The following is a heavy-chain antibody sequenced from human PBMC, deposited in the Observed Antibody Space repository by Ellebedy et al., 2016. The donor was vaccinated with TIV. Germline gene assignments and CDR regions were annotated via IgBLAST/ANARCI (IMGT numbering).Heavy chain of an antibody. CDR2: MFSSGRT. D-gene: IGHD2-2*01. CDR3: ARDRDTSPPLGFWFNP. J-gene: IGHJ5*02. V-gene: IGHV4-4*07. Sequence: SETLSLTXTVSGGSISDYYWSWIRQPAGKGLQWIGRMFSSGRTSYNPSLKSRVTMSIDTSKNQFSLKLSSVTAADTAVYYCARDRDTSPPLGFWFNPWGQGTLVTVSS. CDR1: GGSISDYY.